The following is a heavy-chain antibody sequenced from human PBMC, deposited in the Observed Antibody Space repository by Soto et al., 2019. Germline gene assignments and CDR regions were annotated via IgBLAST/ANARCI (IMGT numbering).Heavy chain of an antibody. CDR1: GGSIMSNSYS. D-gene: IGHD6-13*01. Sequence: SETLSPQCTVSGGSIMSNSYSWGWIRQPLGKGLESIGNIYYSGSTYYNPSLKSRVTISVDTSKNQFSPKLSSVTAADTAVYYCARRHSSSFFAYWGQGTLVTVSS. V-gene: IGHV4-39*01. CDR3: ARRHSSSFFAY. J-gene: IGHJ4*02. CDR2: IYYSGST.